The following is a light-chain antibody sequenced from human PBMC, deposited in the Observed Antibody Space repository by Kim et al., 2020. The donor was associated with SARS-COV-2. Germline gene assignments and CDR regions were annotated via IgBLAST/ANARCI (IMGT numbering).Light chain of an antibody. Sequence: SPGERATLSCRSSQTINNKLVWYQQKPGQAPRLLIYDATTRATGVPARFIGGGSETDFTLTFSSLQSEDFAVYYCQQSNDWPPLTFGQGTKVDIK. CDR2: DAT. J-gene: IGKJ1*01. CDR3: QQSNDWPPLT. CDR1: QTINNK. V-gene: IGKV3-15*01.